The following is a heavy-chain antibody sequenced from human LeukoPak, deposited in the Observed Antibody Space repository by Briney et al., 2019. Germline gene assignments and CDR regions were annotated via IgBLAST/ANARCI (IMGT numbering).Heavy chain of an antibody. CDR3: ARGVYSSSYNWFDP. V-gene: IGHV3-7*01. CDR2: IKQDGSEK. D-gene: IGHD6-13*01. CDR1: GFTFSSYW. Sequence: GGSLRLSCAASGFTFSSYWMSWVRQAPGKGLEWVANIKQDGSEKYYVDSVKGRFTISRDNAKNSLYLQMNSLRAEDTAVYYCARGVYSSSYNWFDPWGQGTLVTVSS. J-gene: IGHJ5*02.